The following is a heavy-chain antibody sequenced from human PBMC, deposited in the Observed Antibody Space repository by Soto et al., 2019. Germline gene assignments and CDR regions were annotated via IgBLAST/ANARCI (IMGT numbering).Heavy chain of an antibody. Sequence: GGSLRHSCAASGFTFSSYAMSWVRQAPGKGLAWVSGIGVSGGSTYYADSVKGRFTISRDNSKNTLYLQMNSLRAEGTAVYYCASNTRYDPPDYWGQGTLVTVSS. CDR3: ASNTRYDPPDY. CDR2: IGVSGGST. V-gene: IGHV3-23*01. CDR1: GFTFSSYA. J-gene: IGHJ4*02. D-gene: IGHD3-16*01.